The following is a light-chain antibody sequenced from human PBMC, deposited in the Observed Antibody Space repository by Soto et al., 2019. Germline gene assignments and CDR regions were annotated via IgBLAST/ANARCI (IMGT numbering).Light chain of an antibody. J-gene: IGLJ3*02. Sequence: QSVLTQPPSVSGAPGQRVTFSCTGSSSNIGAGYDVHWYQQLPGTAPKLLIYGNSNRPSGVPDRFSGSKSGTSASLAITGLQAEDEADYYCQSYDSGLTVVFGGGTKLTVL. CDR1: SSNIGAGYD. CDR3: QSYDSGLTVV. V-gene: IGLV1-40*01. CDR2: GNS.